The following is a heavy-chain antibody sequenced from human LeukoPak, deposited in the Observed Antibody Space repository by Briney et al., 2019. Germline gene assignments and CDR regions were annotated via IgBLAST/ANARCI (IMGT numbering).Heavy chain of an antibody. D-gene: IGHD3-3*01. CDR3: AKDRAQSGSDFGYMDV. CDR2: ISYDGSNK. CDR1: GFTFSSYA. V-gene: IGHV3-30-3*01. J-gene: IGHJ6*03. Sequence: QPGGSLRLSCAASGFTFSSYAMHWVRQAPGKGLEWVAVISYDGSNKYYADSVKGRFTISRDNSKNTLYLQMNSLRAEDTAVYYCAKDRAQSGSDFGYMDVWGKGTTVTVSS.